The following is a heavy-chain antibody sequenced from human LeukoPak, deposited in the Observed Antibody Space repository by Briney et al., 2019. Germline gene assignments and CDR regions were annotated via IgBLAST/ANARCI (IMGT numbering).Heavy chain of an antibody. CDR2: IYTSGTT. Sequence: PSETLSLTCTVSGGSIVSHYWNWIRQPAGKGLEWIGRIYTSGTTNYNPSLRSRVTISIDASKNQFSLRLSSVTAADTAVYYCTQGGELMNYWGQGTLVTVSS. V-gene: IGHV4-4*07. CDR3: TQGGELMNY. D-gene: IGHD1-26*01. CDR1: GGSIVSHY. J-gene: IGHJ4*02.